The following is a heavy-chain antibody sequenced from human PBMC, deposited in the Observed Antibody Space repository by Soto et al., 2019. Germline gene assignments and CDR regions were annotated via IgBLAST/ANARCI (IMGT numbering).Heavy chain of an antibody. CDR1: GGTFSRFA. J-gene: IGHJ4*02. V-gene: IGHV1-69*01. Sequence: QVHLVQSGAEVKKTGSSVKVSCKASGGTFSRFAISWVRQAPGQGLEWMGGVIPLFGTASYAQKFQGRVTITADDATPTAHMELGGLSSDDTAVYYCARDWGLLWGELSFFDYWGQGTLVPVSS. CDR3: ARDWGLLWGELSFFDY. D-gene: IGHD3-16*02. CDR2: VIPLFGTA.